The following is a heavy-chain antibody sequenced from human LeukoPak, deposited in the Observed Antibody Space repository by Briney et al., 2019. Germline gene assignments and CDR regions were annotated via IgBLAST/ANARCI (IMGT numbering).Heavy chain of an antibody. CDR3: ARDGPLYSSSSFFDY. CDR1: GGSLSGYY. CDR2: INRSGSA. J-gene: IGHJ4*02. Sequence: SETLSLTCAVYGGSLSGYYWSWIRQPPGRGLEWIGGINRSGSANYNPSLKSRVTVSVDTSKNQFSLKLSSVTAADTAVYYCARDGPLYSSSSFFDYWGQGTLVTVSS. V-gene: IGHV4-34*01. D-gene: IGHD6-6*01.